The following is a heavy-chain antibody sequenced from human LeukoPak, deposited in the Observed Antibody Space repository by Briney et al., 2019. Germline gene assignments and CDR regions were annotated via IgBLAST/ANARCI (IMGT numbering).Heavy chain of an antibody. CDR1: GFTFSSYW. CDR2: IKQDGSEK. D-gene: IGHD3-3*01. J-gene: IGHJ4*02. CDR3: ARGSYDFWSGYSPPPFDY. Sequence: GGSLRLSCAASGFTFSSYWMSWVRQAPGKGLEWVANIKQDGSEKYYVDSVKGRFTISRDNAKNSLFLQMNSLRAEDTAVYYCARGSYDFWSGYSPPPFDYWGQGTLVTVSS. V-gene: IGHV3-7*01.